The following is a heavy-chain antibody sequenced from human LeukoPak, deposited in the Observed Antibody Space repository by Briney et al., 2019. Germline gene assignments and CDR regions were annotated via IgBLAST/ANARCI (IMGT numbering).Heavy chain of an antibody. V-gene: IGHV3-20*04. CDR3: ARERFGSDYYLDV. CDR1: GFTFDDYG. Sequence: GGSLRLSCAASGFTFDDYGMSWVRQAPVKGLEWVSGITWNGGSTTYADSVKGRFTVSRDNAKNSLYLQVNSLRVDDTALYYCARERFGSDYYLDVWGKGTTVTVSS. J-gene: IGHJ6*03. D-gene: IGHD3-10*01. CDR2: ITWNGGST.